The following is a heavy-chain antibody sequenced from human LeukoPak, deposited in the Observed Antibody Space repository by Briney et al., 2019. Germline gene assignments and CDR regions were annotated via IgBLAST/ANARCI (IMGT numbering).Heavy chain of an antibody. J-gene: IGHJ3*02. V-gene: IGHV4-59*01. CDR3: ARDLGGSNDAFDI. CDR1: GGSISSYY. CDR2: IYYSGST. Sequence: SETLSLTCTVSGGSISSYYWSWIRQPPGKGLEWIGNIYYSGSTNHNPSLKSRVTISVDTSKNQFSLKLSSVTAADTAVYYCARDLGGSNDAFDIWGQGTMVTVSS.